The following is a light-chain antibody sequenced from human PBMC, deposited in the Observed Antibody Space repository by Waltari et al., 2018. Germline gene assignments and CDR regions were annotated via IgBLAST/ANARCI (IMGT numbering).Light chain of an antibody. CDR3: ISYTSTTTYVV. CDR1: SGDVGGYDD. J-gene: IGLJ2*01. V-gene: IGLV2-14*03. CDR2: DVN. Sequence: QSALTQPASVSASPGQSITISCPGTSGDVGGYDDVSWYQQQPGKAPPLIMYDVNKRPSGVSHRFSASKSGNTASLTIFGLQAEDEADYYCISYTSTTTYVVVGGGTKLTVL.